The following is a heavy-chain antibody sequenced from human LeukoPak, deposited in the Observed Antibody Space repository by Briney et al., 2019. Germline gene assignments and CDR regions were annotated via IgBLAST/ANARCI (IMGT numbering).Heavy chain of an antibody. V-gene: IGHV1-18*01. D-gene: IGHD2-8*01. CDR2: ISAYNGHT. CDR1: GYTFTSYG. Sequence: ASVKVSCKASGYTFTSYGISWVRQAPGQGLEWMGWISAYNGHTNYAQELQGRVTMTTDTSTSTAYMELRSLRSDDTAVYYCARLADIRPNGNYYYYGMDVWGQGTTVTVSS. CDR3: ARLADIRPNGNYYYYGMDV. J-gene: IGHJ6*02.